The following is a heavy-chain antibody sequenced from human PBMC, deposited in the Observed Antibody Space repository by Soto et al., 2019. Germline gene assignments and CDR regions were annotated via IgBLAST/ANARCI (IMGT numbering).Heavy chain of an antibody. J-gene: IGHJ4*02. CDR1: GGSFSSYA. V-gene: IGHV1-69*01. D-gene: IGHD3-22*01. CDR3: ASGYYDSSCYSIDY. CDR2: LIVILGTT. Sequence: QVQLVQSGAEVRKPGSSVKVSCQSFGGSFSSYAFSWVRQAPGQGLEWMGGLIVILGTTNYAQKFKGRVTFTADESTSTAYMEVSSLESEDTAIYYCASGYYDSSCYSIDYWGQGTQVTVSS.